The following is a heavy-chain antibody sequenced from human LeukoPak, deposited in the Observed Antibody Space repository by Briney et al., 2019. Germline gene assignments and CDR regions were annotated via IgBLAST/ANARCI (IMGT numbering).Heavy chain of an antibody. CDR3: AKDLQLIMLGYFDY. J-gene: IGHJ4*02. D-gene: IGHD2-8*01. CDR1: GFTFSSYA. Sequence: QAEGSLGLSCAASGFTFSSYAMTWVRQAPGKGLEWVSGISGGGGNTYYADSVKGRFTISRDNSKNTLYLQMNTLRAEDTAVYYCAKDLQLIMLGYFDYWGQGTLVTVSS. V-gene: IGHV3-23*01. CDR2: ISGGGGNT.